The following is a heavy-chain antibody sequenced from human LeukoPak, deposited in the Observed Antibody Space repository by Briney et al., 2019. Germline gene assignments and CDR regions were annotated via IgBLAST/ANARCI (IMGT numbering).Heavy chain of an antibody. J-gene: IGHJ4*02. Sequence: ASVKVSCKASGYTFTGYYMHWVRQAPGQGLEWMGIINPSGGSTNYAQDFQGRVTVTRDTSTSTVYMELSSLRSEDTAVYYCARRELAGSTAYFDYWGQGTLVTVSS. V-gene: IGHV1-46*01. CDR3: ARRELAGSTAYFDY. CDR1: GYTFTGYY. D-gene: IGHD1-26*01. CDR2: INPSGGST.